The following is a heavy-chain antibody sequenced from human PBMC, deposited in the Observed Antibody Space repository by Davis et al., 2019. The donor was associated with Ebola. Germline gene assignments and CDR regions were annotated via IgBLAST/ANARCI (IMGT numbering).Heavy chain of an antibody. D-gene: IGHD1-14*01. CDR3: ARLRRAVTTIDY. V-gene: IGHV5-51*01. CDR1: GYGFTSHW. Sequence: GESLKISCQGSGYGFTSHWIAWVRPMPGKGLEWVGNVYPRDSDSRYSPSFEGQVTLSADKSINTAYLQWSSLETSDTAIYYCARLRRAVTTIDYWGQGTLLTVSS. CDR2: VYPRDSDS. J-gene: IGHJ4*02.